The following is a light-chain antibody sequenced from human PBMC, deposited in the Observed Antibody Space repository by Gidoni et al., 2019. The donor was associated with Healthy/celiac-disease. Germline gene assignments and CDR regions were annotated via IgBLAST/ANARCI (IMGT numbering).Light chain of an antibody. J-gene: IGKJ1*01. CDR2: GAS. V-gene: IGKV3-15*01. CDR3: QQYNNWPLWT. Sequence: EIVMTQSPAHLSVSPGERATLSCRASQSVSSNLAWYQQKPGQAPRLLIYGASTRATGIPARFSGSGSGTEFTLTISSLQSEDFAVYYCQQYNNWPLWTFGQGTKVEIK. CDR1: QSVSSN.